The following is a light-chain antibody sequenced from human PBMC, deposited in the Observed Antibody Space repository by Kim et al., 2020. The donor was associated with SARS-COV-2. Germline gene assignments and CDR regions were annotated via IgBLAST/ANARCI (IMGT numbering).Light chain of an antibody. V-gene: IGKV2-30*01. J-gene: IGKJ3*01. CDR1: QSLAYSDGNIY. Sequence: PASISCRSSQSLAYSDGNIYLNWFHQRPGQSPRRLIYKVSKRDSGVQDRFSGSGSGTDFTLKISRVEAEDVGVYYCMQGTNWPFTFGPGTKVDIK. CDR2: KVS. CDR3: MQGTNWPFT.